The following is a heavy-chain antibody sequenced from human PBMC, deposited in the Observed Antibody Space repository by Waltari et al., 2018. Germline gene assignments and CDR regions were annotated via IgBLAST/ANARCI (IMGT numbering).Heavy chain of an antibody. CDR2: IKQDGSEK. D-gene: IGHD7-27*01. V-gene: IGHV3-7*01. CDR1: GFTFSSYW. Sequence: EVQLVESGGGLVQPGGSLRLPWSASGFTFSSYWVSWVRQAPGKGLEWVANIKQDGSEKYYVDSVKGRFTISRDNAKNSLYLQMNSLRAEDTAVYYCARVFWGPFDYWGQGTLVTVSS. CDR3: ARVFWGPFDY. J-gene: IGHJ4*02.